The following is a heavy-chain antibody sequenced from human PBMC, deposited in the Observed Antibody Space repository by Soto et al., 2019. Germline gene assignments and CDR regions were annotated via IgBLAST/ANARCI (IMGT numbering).Heavy chain of an antibody. CDR3: AREETAWPLAYGLDV. Sequence: PGGSLRLSCVASGFTFSTYSMNWVRQAPGKGLEWVSTIGTRGDIYYAESVKGRFTISRDNAKNSLSLQMNSLRVEDTAVYYCAREETAWPLAYGLDVWGQGTAVTVSS. J-gene: IGHJ6*02. V-gene: IGHV3-21*01. CDR1: GFTFSTYS. D-gene: IGHD2-21*02. CDR2: IGTRGDI.